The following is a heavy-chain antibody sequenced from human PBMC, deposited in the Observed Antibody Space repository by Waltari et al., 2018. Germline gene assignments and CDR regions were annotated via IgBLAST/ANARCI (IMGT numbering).Heavy chain of an antibody. CDR3: ATDVSGWVDFEH. D-gene: IGHD6-19*01. CDR1: GLPFMNYE. V-gene: IGHV3-48*03. CDR2: IGTSAGDI. Sequence: EVQLVESGGDMVHPGGSLRLSCVVHGLPFMNYEMDWVRQAPGKGLEWISYIGTSAGDIYYAESVKGRFTISRDNVKNSLYLQMNSLRVEDTAVYYCATDVSGWVDFEHWGRGTLVTVSS. J-gene: IGHJ4*02.